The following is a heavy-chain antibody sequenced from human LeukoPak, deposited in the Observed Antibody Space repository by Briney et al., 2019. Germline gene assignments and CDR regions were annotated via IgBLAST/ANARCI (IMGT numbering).Heavy chain of an antibody. Sequence: GGSLRLSCAASGFTFSTYGMHWVRQAPGKGLEWVAVISYDGSNKYYADSVKGRFTISRDNSKNTLYLQMNSLRAEDTAVYYCANAGGSPGYYFDYWGQGTLVTVSS. CDR3: ANAGGSPGYYFDY. V-gene: IGHV3-30*18. CDR2: ISYDGSNK. CDR1: GFTFSTYG. D-gene: IGHD3-16*01. J-gene: IGHJ4*02.